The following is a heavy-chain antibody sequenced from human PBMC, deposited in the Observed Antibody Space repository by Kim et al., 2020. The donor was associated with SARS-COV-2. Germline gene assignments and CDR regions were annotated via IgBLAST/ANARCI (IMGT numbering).Heavy chain of an antibody. Sequence: PSLKSRVTISVDTSKNQFSLKLSSVTAADTAVYYCARRGKGEMATNGGDYWGQGTLVTVSS. J-gene: IGHJ4*02. V-gene: IGHV4-39*01. CDR3: ARRGKGEMATNGGDY. D-gene: IGHD3-16*01.